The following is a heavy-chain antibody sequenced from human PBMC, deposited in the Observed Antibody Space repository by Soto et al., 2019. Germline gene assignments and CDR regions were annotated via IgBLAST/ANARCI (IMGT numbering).Heavy chain of an antibody. V-gene: IGHV1-3*01. Sequence: GASVKVSCKASGYTCTSYAMHWVRQAPGQRLEWMGWINAGNGNTKYSQKFQGRVTITRDTSASTAYMELRSLRSEDTAVYYCARGAMRQQLSYYARDVWGQGTTVTVSS. D-gene: IGHD6-13*01. CDR3: ARGAMRQQLSYYARDV. CDR2: INAGNGNT. J-gene: IGHJ6*02. CDR1: GYTCTSYA.